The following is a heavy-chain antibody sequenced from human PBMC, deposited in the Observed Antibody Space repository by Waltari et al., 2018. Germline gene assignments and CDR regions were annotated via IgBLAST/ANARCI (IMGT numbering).Heavy chain of an antibody. D-gene: IGHD3-16*02. J-gene: IGHJ4*02. V-gene: IGHV4-31*03. Sequence: QVQLQESGPGLVKPSQTLSLTCTVPGGSISSGGYYWSWIRQHPGKGLEWIGYIYHSGSTYYNPSLKSRVTISVDRSKNQFSLKLSSVTAADTAVYYCARAYSDYVWGSYRPYYFDYWGQGTLVTVSS. CDR3: ARAYSDYVWGSYRPYYFDY. CDR1: GGSISSGGYY. CDR2: IYHSGST.